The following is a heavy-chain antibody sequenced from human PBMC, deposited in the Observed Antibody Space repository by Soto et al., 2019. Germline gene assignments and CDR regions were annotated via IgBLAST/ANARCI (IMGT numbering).Heavy chain of an antibody. CDR1: GLSFNDYA. V-gene: IGHV3-64D*06. D-gene: IGHD3-3*01. Sequence: GGSVRLSCSASGLSFNDYAMHWVRQAAGKGLKYVSSISSNGVSTYYADSVKGRFTISRDNSKNTLYLQMNSLRVEDTAVYYCVKDRFVNYWGQGALVTVSS. CDR2: ISSNGVST. CDR3: VKDRFVNY. J-gene: IGHJ4*02.